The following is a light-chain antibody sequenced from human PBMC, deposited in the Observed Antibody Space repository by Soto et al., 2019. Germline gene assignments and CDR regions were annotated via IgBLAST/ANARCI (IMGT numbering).Light chain of an antibody. Sequence: ETVLTPSPPTSSVSGGDLDTGSCRASQSVRRNVAWYQQKPAQAPRLLIYDASNRATGIPARFSGIGYGTDYTLTISSLEAEDFAVYYCQPRDNWSYICGQGTKVDI. CDR2: DAS. CDR1: QSVRRN. V-gene: IGKV3-11*01. J-gene: IGKJ2*01. CDR3: QPRDNWSYI.